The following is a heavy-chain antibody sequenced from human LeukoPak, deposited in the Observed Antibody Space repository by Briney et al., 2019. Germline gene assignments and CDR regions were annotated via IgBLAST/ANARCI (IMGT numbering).Heavy chain of an antibody. CDR3: ARDFYDFWSGYYMGIDY. J-gene: IGHJ4*02. CDR2: INPNSGGT. Sequence: GASVKVSCKASGYTFTGYYMHWVRQAPGQGLEWMGWINPNSGGTNYAQKFQGRVTMTRDTSIGTAYMELSRLRSDDTAVYYCARDFYDFWSGYYMGIDYWGQGTLVTVSS. D-gene: IGHD3-3*01. V-gene: IGHV1-2*02. CDR1: GYTFTGYY.